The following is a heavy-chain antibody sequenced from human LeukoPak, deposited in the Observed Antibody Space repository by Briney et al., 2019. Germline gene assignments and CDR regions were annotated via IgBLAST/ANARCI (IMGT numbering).Heavy chain of an antibody. Sequence: GGSLRLSCAASGFTFSSYSMNWVRQAPGKGLEWVSSISSSSGYIYYADSVKGRFTISRDNAKNSLYLQMNSLRAEDTAVYYCARARYSSKTLDYWGQGTLVTVSS. CDR3: ARARYSSKTLDY. CDR1: GFTFSSYS. CDR2: ISSSSGYI. D-gene: IGHD6-13*01. V-gene: IGHV3-21*01. J-gene: IGHJ4*02.